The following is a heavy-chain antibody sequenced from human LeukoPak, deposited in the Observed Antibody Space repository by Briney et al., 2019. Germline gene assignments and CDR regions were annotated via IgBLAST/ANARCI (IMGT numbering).Heavy chain of an antibody. CDR2: ISWNSGSI. J-gene: IGHJ4*02. Sequence: GGSLRLSCAASGFTFDDYAMHWVRRAPGKGLEWVSGISWNSGSIGYADSVKGRFTIPRDNAKNSLYLQMNSLRAEDTALYYCAKDIDGTHFDYWGQGTLVTVSS. V-gene: IGHV3-9*01. CDR3: AKDIDGTHFDY. CDR1: GFTFDDYA. D-gene: IGHD5-24*01.